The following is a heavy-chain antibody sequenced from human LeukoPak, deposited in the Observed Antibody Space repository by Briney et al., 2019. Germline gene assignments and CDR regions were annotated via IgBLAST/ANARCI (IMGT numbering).Heavy chain of an antibody. CDR1: GDSMSSSNYY. CDR3: ARRAHCTGDSCIAY. J-gene: IGHJ4*02. Sequence: SETLSLTCTVSGDSMSSSNYYWIWIRQPPGKGLEWIGSIYYGGSTYYNPSLKSRVTISLDTSKNQFSVKLSSVTAADTAVYYCARRAHCTGDSCIAYWGQGTMVTVSS. V-gene: IGHV4-39*01. D-gene: IGHD2-15*01. CDR2: IYYGGST.